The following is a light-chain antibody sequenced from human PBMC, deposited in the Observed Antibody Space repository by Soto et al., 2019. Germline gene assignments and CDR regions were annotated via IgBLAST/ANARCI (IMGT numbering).Light chain of an antibody. J-gene: IGKJ5*01. CDR1: QSLLHSNGYNY. CDR3: MQALQTPA. CDR2: LGS. V-gene: IGKV2-28*01. Sequence: DIVMPQSPLSLPVTPGEPASISCRSSQSLLHSNGYNYLDWYLQKPGQSPQLLIYLGSNRASGVPDRFSGSGSGTDFTLKISRVEAEDVEVYYCMQALQTPAFGQGTRLEIK.